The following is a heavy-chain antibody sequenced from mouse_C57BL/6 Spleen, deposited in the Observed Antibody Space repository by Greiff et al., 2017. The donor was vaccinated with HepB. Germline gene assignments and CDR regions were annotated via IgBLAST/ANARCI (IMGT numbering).Heavy chain of an antibody. J-gene: IGHJ2*01. CDR2: INPSNGGT. D-gene: IGHD1-1*01. Sequence: VQLQQSGTELVKPGASVKLSCKASGYTFTSYWMHWVKQRPGQGLEWIGNINPSNGGTNYNEKFKSKATLTVDKSSSTAYMQLSSLTSEDSAVYYGARGRITTVPFDYWGQGTTLTVSS. CDR1: GYTFTSYW. CDR3: ARGRITTVPFDY. V-gene: IGHV1-53*01.